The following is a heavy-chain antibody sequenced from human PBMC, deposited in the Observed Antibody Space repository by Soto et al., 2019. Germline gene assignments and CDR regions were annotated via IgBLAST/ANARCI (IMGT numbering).Heavy chain of an antibody. D-gene: IGHD6-19*01. CDR3: ARLSGWYRKSGFDP. J-gene: IGHJ5*02. V-gene: IGHV4-34*01. CDR1: GGSFSGYY. CDR2: INHSGST. Sequence: PSETLSLTCAVYGGSFSGYYWSWLRQPPGKGLEWIGEINHSGSTNDNPSLKSRVTISVDTSKNQFSLKLISVTAADTAVYYCARLSGWYRKSGFDPWGQGTLVNVS.